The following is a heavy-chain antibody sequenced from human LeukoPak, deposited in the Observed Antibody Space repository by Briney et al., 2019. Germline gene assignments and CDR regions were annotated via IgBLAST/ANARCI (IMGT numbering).Heavy chain of an antibody. D-gene: IGHD3-22*01. V-gene: IGHV4-39*01. CDR1: GGSISSSSYY. CDR2: IYYSGST. CDR3: ATTGYYYDSSGYYGY. J-gene: IGHJ4*01. Sequence: PSETLSLTWTVSGGSISSSSYYWGWIRQPPGKGLEWIGSIYYSGSTYYNPSLKSRVTISVDTSKNQFSLKLSSVTAADTAVYYCATTGYYYDSSGYYGYWGQGTLVTVSS.